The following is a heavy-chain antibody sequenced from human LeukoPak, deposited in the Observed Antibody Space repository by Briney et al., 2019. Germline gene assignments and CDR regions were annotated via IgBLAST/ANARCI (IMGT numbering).Heavy chain of an antibody. CDR3: VQGGQYTRAYSDAFGL. J-gene: IGHJ3*01. D-gene: IGHD2-21*01. CDR1: GFTVSSNY. CDR2: IQYDGSIK. Sequence: GGSLRLSCAASGFTVSSNYMSWVRQAPGKGLEWVAGIQYDGSIKFYLDSVKGRFTISRDNSKNTLDLQMNSLRFEDTAVYFCVQGGQYTRAYSDAFGLWGQGTMVTVSS. V-gene: IGHV3-30*03.